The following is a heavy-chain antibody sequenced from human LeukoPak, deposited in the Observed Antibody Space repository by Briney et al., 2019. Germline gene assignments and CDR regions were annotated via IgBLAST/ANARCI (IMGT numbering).Heavy chain of an antibody. D-gene: IGHD4/OR15-4a*01. V-gene: IGHV3-48*02. CDR1: GFTFSTYS. J-gene: IGHJ4*02. CDR2: ISSFSSTT. CDR3: ARGSYGAVDY. Sequence: PGGSLRLSFAASGFTFSTYSINEVRQAPGKGLDGVSYISSFSSTTYYADSVKGRFTISRDNAKNSLYLQMSSPRDEDTAVYCCARGSYGAVDYWGQGTLVTISS.